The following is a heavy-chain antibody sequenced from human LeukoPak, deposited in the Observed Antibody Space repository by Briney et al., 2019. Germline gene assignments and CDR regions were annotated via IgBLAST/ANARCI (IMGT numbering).Heavy chain of an antibody. CDR1: GFTLSSYS. CDR3: ARVSVRYFDWSYAFDI. Sequence: GGSLRLSCAASGFTLSSYSMNWVRQAPGKGLEWVSSISFDNYYIYYGDSVKGRFTVSRDNAKNSLYLEMNSLRAEDTAVYYCARVSVRYFDWSYAFDIWGQGTMVTVSS. CDR2: ISFDNYYI. D-gene: IGHD3-9*01. J-gene: IGHJ3*02. V-gene: IGHV3-21*01.